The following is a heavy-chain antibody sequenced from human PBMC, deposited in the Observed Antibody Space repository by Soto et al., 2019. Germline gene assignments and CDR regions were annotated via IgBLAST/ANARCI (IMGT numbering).Heavy chain of an antibody. J-gene: IGHJ4*02. CDR3: ARVGYSYGYGFDY. V-gene: IGHV4-59*06. D-gene: IGHD5-18*01. Sequence: PSETLSLTCSVSGGSINNYYWSWIRQHPGKGLEWIGYIYYSGSTYYNPSLKSRVTISVDTSKNQFSLKLSSVTAADTAVYYCARVGYSYGYGFDYWGQGTLVTVSS. CDR1: GGSINNYY. CDR2: IYYSGST.